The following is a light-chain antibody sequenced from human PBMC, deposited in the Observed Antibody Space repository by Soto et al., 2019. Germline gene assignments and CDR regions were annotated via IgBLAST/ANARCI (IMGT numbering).Light chain of an antibody. V-gene: IGLV2-11*01. CDR2: DVS. J-gene: IGLJ2*01. CDR1: SSDVGGYNY. CDR3: CSYAGRYTHVV. Sequence: QSALTQPRSVSASPGQSVTISCTGSSSDVGGYNYVSWYQQHPGKAPKLMIYDVSKRPSGVPDRFSGSKSGNTASLTISRLQAEDEADYYCCSYAGRYTHVVFGGGTKVTVL.